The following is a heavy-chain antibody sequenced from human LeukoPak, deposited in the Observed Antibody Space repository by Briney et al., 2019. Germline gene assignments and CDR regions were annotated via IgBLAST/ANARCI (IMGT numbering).Heavy chain of an antibody. CDR1: GFTFSSYS. J-gene: IGHJ1*01. CDR2: ISSSSSYI. Sequence: PGGSLRLSFATSGFTFSSYSMNSVRQAPGKGLEWVSSISSSSSYIYYADSVKGRFTISRDNAKNSLYLQMNSLRAEDTAVYYCAREATVTTGKYFQHWGQGTLVTVSS. V-gene: IGHV3-21*01. D-gene: IGHD4-17*01. CDR3: AREATVTTGKYFQH.